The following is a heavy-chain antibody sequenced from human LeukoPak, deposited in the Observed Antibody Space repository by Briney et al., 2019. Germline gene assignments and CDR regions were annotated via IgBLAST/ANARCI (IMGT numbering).Heavy chain of an antibody. D-gene: IGHD3-10*01. CDR3: ARIKVLWFGESTSHYYGMDV. J-gene: IGHJ6*02. CDR2: MNPNSGNT. Sequence: ASVKVFCKASGYTFTSYDINWVRQATGQGLEWMGWMNPNSGNTGYAQKFQGRVTMTRNTSISTAYMELSSLRSEDTAVYYCARIKVLWFGESTSHYYGMDVWGQGTTVTVSS. CDR1: GYTFTSYD. V-gene: IGHV1-8*01.